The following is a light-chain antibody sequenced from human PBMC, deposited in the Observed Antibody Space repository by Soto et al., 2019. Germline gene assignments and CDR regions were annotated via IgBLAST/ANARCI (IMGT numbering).Light chain of an antibody. CDR1: QGIRNA. V-gene: IGKV1D-13*01. CDR2: DAS. CDR3: QQFDHYPLT. J-gene: IGKJ4*01. Sequence: ALQLTQSPSSLSASVGDRVTITCRASQGIRNALAWYQQKPGKPPKFLIYDASSLGNGVPSRFSGSGSGTDFTLTISSLQPEDFATYYCQQFDHYPLTFGGGTKVEIK.